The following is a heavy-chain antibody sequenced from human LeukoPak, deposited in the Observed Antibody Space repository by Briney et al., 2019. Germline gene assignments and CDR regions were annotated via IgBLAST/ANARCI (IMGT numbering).Heavy chain of an antibody. CDR1: EFSVGSNY. D-gene: IGHD4-23*01. J-gene: IGHJ4*02. CDR3: AKDHYGGNFGGADIDY. Sequence: GGSLRLSCAASEFSVGSNYMTWVRQAPGKGLEWVSLIYSGGSTYYADSVKGRFTISRDNSKNSLYLQMNSLRAEDTALYYCAKDHYGGNFGGADIDYWGQGTLVTVSS. V-gene: IGHV3-53*05. CDR2: IYSGGST.